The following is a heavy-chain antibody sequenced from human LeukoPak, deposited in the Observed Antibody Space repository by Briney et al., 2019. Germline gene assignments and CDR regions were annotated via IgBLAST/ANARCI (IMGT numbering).Heavy chain of an antibody. CDR1: GFTFDDYA. CDR2: ISWNSGTI. V-gene: IGHV3-9*01. J-gene: IGHJ4*02. CDR3: AKAEGAWEALPFDY. Sequence: GGSLRLSCAASGFTFDDYAMHWVRQAPGKGLEWVSGISWNSGTIAYADSVKGRFTISRDNAKYSLYLQMNSLRAEDTALYYCAKAEGAWEALPFDYWGQGTLVTVSS. D-gene: IGHD1-26*01.